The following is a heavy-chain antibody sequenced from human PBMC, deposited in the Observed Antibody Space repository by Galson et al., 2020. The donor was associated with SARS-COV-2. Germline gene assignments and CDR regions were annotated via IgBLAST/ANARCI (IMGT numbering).Heavy chain of an antibody. D-gene: IGHD4-17*01. CDR3: AREGYGDYPRNDAFDI. CDR2: IYYSGST. J-gene: IGHJ3*02. Sequence: SQTLSLTCTVSGGSVSSGSYYWSWIRQPPGKGLEWIGYIYYSGSTNYNPSLKSRVTISVDTSKNQFSLKLSSVTAADTAVYYCAREGYGDYPRNDAFDIWGQGTMVTVSS. CDR1: GGSVSSGSYY. V-gene: IGHV4-61*01.